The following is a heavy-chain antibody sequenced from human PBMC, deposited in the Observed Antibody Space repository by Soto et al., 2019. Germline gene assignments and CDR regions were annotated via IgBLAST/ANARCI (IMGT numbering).Heavy chain of an antibody. CDR2: IRSRSNGYAT. CDR3: TRPGYSNYDSDY. Sequence: EVQLVESGGGLVQPGGSLKLSCAASGFTLSGSVIYWVHQASGKGLEWVGRIRSRSNGYATAYAASVRGRFTISRDDSKNTAYLQMDSLKTEDTAVYYCTRPGYSNYDSDYWGQGTLVTVSS. CDR1: GFTLSGSV. V-gene: IGHV3-73*02. J-gene: IGHJ4*02. D-gene: IGHD5-12*01.